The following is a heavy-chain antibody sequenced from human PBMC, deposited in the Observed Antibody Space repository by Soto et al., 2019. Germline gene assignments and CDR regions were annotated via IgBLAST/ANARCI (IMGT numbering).Heavy chain of an antibody. CDR3: ARDPVGGYNYHDY. CDR2: ISGSGGST. D-gene: IGHD5-18*01. CDR1: GFTFSSYA. Sequence: PGGSLRLSCAASGFTFSSYAMSWVRQAPGKGLEWVSAISGSGGSTYYADSVKGRFTISRDNSKNTLYLQMNSLRAEDTAVYYCARDPVGGYNYHDYWGQRTLVTVSS. J-gene: IGHJ4*02. V-gene: IGHV3-23*01.